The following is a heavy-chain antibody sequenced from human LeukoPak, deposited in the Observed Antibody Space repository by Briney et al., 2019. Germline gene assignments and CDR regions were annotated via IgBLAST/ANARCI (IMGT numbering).Heavy chain of an antibody. V-gene: IGHV3-23*01. CDR3: ATVGIVATITPMQY. Sequence: GGSLRLSCAASGFTFSSYAVSWVRQAPGKGLEWVSAISGSGGSTYYADSVKGRFTISRDNSKNTLYLQMNSLRAEDTAVYYCATVGIVATITPMQYWGQGTLVTVSS. J-gene: IGHJ4*02. D-gene: IGHD5-12*01. CDR1: GFTFSSYA. CDR2: ISGSGGST.